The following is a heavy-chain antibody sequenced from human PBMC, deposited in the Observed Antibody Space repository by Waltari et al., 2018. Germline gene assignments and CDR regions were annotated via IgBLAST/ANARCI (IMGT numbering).Heavy chain of an antibody. D-gene: IGHD4-17*01. CDR2: RKEDGSES. V-gene: IGHV3-7*04. J-gene: IGHJ4*02. CDR3: ARADYGGTADYDY. Sequence: EVQLVESGGGLVQPGGSLRLPWAAPGFTFSRHWMTWVRQAPGKGLEWLANRKEDGSESYYGDSVKGRFTISRDNTKNSLYLQMNSLRVEDTAVYYCARADYGGTADYDYWGQGTQVTVSA. CDR1: GFTFSRHW.